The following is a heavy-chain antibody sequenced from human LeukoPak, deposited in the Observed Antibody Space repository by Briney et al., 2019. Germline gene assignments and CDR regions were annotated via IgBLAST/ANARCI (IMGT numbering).Heavy chain of an antibody. D-gene: IGHD3-3*01. V-gene: IGHV3-74*01. J-gene: IGHJ4*02. CDR3: AKVGVDFWSGYYLFDY. Sequence: GGSLRLSCAASGFTFSSYWMHWVRHAPGKGLVWVSRINSDGSSTSYADSVKGRFTISRHNAKNTLYLQMNSLRAEDTAVYYCAKVGVDFWSGYYLFDYWGQGTLVTVSS. CDR2: INSDGSST. CDR1: GFTFSSYW.